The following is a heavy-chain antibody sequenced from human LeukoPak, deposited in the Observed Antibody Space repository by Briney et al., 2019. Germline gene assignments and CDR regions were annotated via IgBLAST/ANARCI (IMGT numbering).Heavy chain of an antibody. CDR1: GFTFSSYA. CDR2: ISSNGGST. J-gene: IGHJ6*03. Sequence: PGGSLRLSCAASGFTFSSYAMHWVRQAPGKGLEYVSAISSNGGSTYYANSVKGRFTISRDNSKNTLYLQMGSLRAEDMAVYYRARDPAQTYYYGSGYYYYYMDVWGKGTTVTISS. V-gene: IGHV3-64*01. CDR3: ARDPAQTYYYGSGYYYYYMDV. D-gene: IGHD3-10*01.